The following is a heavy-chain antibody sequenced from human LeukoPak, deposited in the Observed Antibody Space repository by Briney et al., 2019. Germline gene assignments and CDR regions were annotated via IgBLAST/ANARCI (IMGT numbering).Heavy chain of an antibody. CDR1: GFTFSSYA. Sequence: GGSLRLSCAASGFTFSSYAMHWVRQAPGKGLEWVAVISYDGSNKYYADSVRGRFTNSRDNSKNTLYLQMNSLRAEDTAVYYCARVQSSSASLGHQPPNYYYGMDVWGQGTTVTVSS. V-gene: IGHV3-30*04. D-gene: IGHD6-13*01. CDR2: ISYDGSNK. CDR3: ARVQSSSASLGHQPPNYYYGMDV. J-gene: IGHJ6*02.